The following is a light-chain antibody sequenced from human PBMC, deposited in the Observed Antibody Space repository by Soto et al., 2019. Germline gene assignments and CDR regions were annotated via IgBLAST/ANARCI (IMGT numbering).Light chain of an antibody. V-gene: IGKV3-15*01. Sequence: EIVMTQSPATLSVSPGARAPLSCRARQSVSSNLAWYQQKPGQAPRLLIYGASTRATGIPARFSGSGSGTEFTLTISSLQSEDFAVYYCQQYNNWPPTFGQGTRLEIK. J-gene: IGKJ5*01. CDR1: QSVSSN. CDR2: GAS. CDR3: QQYNNWPPT.